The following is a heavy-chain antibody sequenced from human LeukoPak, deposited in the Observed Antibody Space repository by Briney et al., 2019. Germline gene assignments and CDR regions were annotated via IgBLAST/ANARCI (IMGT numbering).Heavy chain of an antibody. J-gene: IGHJ4*02. CDR3: ARLDCSGDGCYNH. CDR2: VSYDGTT. Sequence: PSETLSLTCSVSGDSVNSYYWRWIRQPPGEGLEWVGYVSYDGTTNYTPSLRSRVIMAVDTAKNNISLRLTSVTAAVTSVYYCARLDCSGDGCYNHWGRGTLVTVSS. D-gene: IGHD2-15*01. V-gene: IGHV4-59*08. CDR1: GDSVNSYY.